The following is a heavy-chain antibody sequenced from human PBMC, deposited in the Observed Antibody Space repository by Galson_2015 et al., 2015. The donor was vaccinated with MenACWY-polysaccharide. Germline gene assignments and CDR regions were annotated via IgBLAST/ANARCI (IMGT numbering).Heavy chain of an antibody. CDR3: ARDRPDSGPGPFDY. V-gene: IGHV3-48*02. Sequence: SLRLSCAASGFTFSSYRMDWVRQAPGKGLEWLSYIHAKGNTINYAGSVKGRFTISRDNAENAVYLQMNSLRDDDTAVYYCARDRPDSGPGPFDYWGQGTLVTVSS. CDR1: GFTFSSYR. D-gene: IGHD1-26*01. CDR2: IHAKGNTI. J-gene: IGHJ4*02.